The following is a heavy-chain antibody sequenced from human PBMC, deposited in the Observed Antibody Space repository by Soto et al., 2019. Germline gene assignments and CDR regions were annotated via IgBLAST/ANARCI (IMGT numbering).Heavy chain of an antibody. CDR1: GYTFTSYD. Sequence: GASVKVSCKASGYTFTSYDINWVRQATGQGLEWMGWMNPNSGNTGYAQKFQGRVTMTRNTSISTAYMELSSLRSEDTAVYYCARRTLGPYYYYYYMDVWGKGTTVTSP. V-gene: IGHV1-8*01. J-gene: IGHJ6*03. CDR3: ARRTLGPYYYYYYMDV. CDR2: MNPNSGNT.